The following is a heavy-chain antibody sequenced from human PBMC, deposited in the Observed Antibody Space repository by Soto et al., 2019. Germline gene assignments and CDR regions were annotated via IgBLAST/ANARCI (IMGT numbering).Heavy chain of an antibody. CDR1: GFTFSNSV. CDR3: AEVAWLGDPPGGDL. J-gene: IGHJ5*02. Sequence: EVQLLESGGGFIQPGGSLGLSCAASGFTFSNSVMAWVRQAPGKGLEWVSAISATGTISFYGDSVKGRFTVSRDNSKDTLYLRMGSLRADDTALYYWAEVAWLGDPPGGDLWGQGTLVTVSS. V-gene: IGHV3-23*01. CDR2: ISATGTIS. D-gene: IGHD3-10*01.